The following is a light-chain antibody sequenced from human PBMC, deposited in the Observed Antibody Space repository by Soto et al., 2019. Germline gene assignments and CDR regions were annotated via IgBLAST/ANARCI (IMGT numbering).Light chain of an antibody. CDR3: SSYTSSSTRV. Sequence: QSALTQPASVSGSPGQSITISCTGTSSDVGGYNYVSWYQQHPGKAPKLMIYEVSNRPSGVSNRFSGFKSGNTASVTISGLQAEDEADYYCSSYTSSSTRVFGGGTKLTVL. J-gene: IGLJ3*02. V-gene: IGLV2-14*01. CDR2: EVS. CDR1: SSDVGGYNY.